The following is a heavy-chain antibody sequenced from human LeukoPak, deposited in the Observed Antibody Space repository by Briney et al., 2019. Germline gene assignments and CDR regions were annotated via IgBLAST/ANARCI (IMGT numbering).Heavy chain of an antibody. V-gene: IGHV4-30-2*01. CDR1: GGSISSGGYS. D-gene: IGHD3-10*01. J-gene: IGHJ3*02. CDR2: IYHSGST. Sequence: PQTLSLTCAVSGGSISSGGYSWSWIRQPPGKGLEWIGYIYHSGSTYYNPSLKSRVTISVDRSKNQFSLKLSSVTAADTAVYYCASTLRGIDAFDIWGQGTMVTVSS. CDR3: ASTLRGIDAFDI.